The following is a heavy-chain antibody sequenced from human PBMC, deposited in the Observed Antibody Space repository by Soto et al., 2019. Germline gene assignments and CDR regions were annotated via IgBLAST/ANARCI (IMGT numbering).Heavy chain of an antibody. CDR3: ARDPHCSSTSCYPLFDY. Sequence: QVQLVQSGAEVKKPGASVKVSCKASGYTFTSYYMHWVRQAPGQGLELMGIINPSGGSTSYAQKFQGRVTMTRDTSTSTVYMELSSLRSEDTAVYYCARDPHCSSTSCYPLFDYWGQGTLVTVSS. J-gene: IGHJ4*02. CDR1: GYTFTSYY. CDR2: INPSGGST. D-gene: IGHD2-2*01. V-gene: IGHV1-46*03.